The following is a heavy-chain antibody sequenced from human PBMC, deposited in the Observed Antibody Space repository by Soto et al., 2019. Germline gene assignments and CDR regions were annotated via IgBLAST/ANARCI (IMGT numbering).Heavy chain of an antibody. J-gene: IGHJ4*02. CDR2: INHSGST. CDR3: ARGLYDYVWGSYRSAALTDY. Sequence: SETLSLTCAVYGGSFSGYYWSWIRQPPGKGLEWIGEINHSGSTNYNPSLKSRVTIAVDTSKNQFSLKLSSVTAADTAVYYCARGLYDYVWGSYRSAALTDYWGQGTLVTVSS. CDR1: GGSFSGYY. V-gene: IGHV4-34*01. D-gene: IGHD3-16*02.